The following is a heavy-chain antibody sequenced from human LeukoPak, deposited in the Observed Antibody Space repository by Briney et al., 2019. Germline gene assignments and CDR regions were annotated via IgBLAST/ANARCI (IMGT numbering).Heavy chain of an antibody. V-gene: IGHV3-74*01. CDR2: INSGGSST. CDR3: VRGYPSDY. Sequence: GGSLILSCAGFGFTFSSYWMHWVRQAPGKGLVWVSRINSGGSSTNYADSVKGRFTISRDNAKNTLYLQMNSLRAEDTAVYYCVRGYPSDYWGQGTLVTVSS. J-gene: IGHJ4*02. D-gene: IGHD3-10*01. CDR1: GFTFSSYW.